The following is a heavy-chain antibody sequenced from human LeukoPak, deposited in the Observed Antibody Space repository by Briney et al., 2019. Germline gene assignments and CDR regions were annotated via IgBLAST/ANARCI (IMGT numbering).Heavy chain of an antibody. J-gene: IGHJ5*02. CDR2: INTNTGNP. CDR1: GYTFTSYA. CDR3: ARSRGEDIVVVPAGNWFDP. V-gene: IGHV7-4-1*02. D-gene: IGHD2-2*01. Sequence: GASVKVSCKASGYTFTSYAMNWVRQAPGQGLEWMGWINTNTGNPTYAQGFTGRFVFPLDTSVSTAYLQISSLKAEDTAVYYCARSRGEDIVVVPAGNWFDPWGQGTLVTVSS.